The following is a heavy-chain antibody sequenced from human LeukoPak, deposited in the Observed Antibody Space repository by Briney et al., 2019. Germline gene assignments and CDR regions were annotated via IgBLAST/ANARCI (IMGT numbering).Heavy chain of an antibody. CDR2: IYYSGST. CDR1: GGSISSSGYY. J-gene: IGHJ4*02. Sequence: PSETLSLTCTVSGGSISSSGYYWGWIRQPPGKGLEWIGSIYYSGSTYYNPSLKSRVTISVDTSKNQFSLKLSSVTAADTAVYYCARGPPPVLLWFGALHNWGQGTLVTVSS. D-gene: IGHD3-10*01. V-gene: IGHV4-39*01. CDR3: ARGPPPVLLWFGALHN.